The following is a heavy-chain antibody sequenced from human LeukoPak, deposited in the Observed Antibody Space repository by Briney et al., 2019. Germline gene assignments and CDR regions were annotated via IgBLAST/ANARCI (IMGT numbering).Heavy chain of an antibody. CDR3: ARRDYYDSSGYYYYYYYMDV. D-gene: IGHD3-22*01. CDR2: ISAYNGNT. CDR1: GYTFTSYY. J-gene: IGHJ6*03. Sequence: ASVKVSCKASGYTFTSYYMHWVRQAPGQGLEWMGWISAYNGNTNYAQKLQGRVTMTTDTSTSTAYMELRSLRSDDTAVYYCARRDYYDSSGYYYYYYYMDVWGKGTTVTVSS. V-gene: IGHV1-18*04.